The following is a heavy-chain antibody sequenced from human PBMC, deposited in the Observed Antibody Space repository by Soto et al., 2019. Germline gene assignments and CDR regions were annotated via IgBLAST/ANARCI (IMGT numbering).Heavy chain of an antibody. CDR2: IIPIFGTA. J-gene: IGHJ4*02. CDR3: ASPSTIDYYGSGNFDY. V-gene: IGHV1-69*13. Sequence: SVKVSCKASGGTFSSYAISWVRQAPGQGLEWMGGIIPIFGTANYAQKFQGRVTITADESTSTAYMELSSLRSEDTAVYYCASPSTIDYYGSGNFDYWGQGTLVTVSS. CDR1: GGTFSSYA. D-gene: IGHD3-10*01.